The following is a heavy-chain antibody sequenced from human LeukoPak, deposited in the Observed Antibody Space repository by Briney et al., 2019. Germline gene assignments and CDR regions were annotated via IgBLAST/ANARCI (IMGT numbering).Heavy chain of an antibody. D-gene: IGHD1-26*01. CDR2: INHSGST. CDR1: GGSFSVYY. Sequence: PSETLSLTCAVYGGSFSVYYWRWIRQPPGKGVEWIGEINHSGSTNYNPSLKSRVTISVDTSKNQFSLKLSSVTAADTAVYYCARGSGSYSRARPFDYWGQGTLVTVSS. V-gene: IGHV4-34*01. J-gene: IGHJ4*02. CDR3: ARGSGSYSRARPFDY.